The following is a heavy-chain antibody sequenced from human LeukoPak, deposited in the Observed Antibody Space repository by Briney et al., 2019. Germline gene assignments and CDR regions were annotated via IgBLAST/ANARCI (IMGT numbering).Heavy chain of an antibody. D-gene: IGHD3-10*01. V-gene: IGHV4-59*12. CDR2: ISYSGST. J-gene: IGHJ4*02. CDR3: ARTPRLWFGEFHDY. CDR1: GGSISSYY. Sequence: SETLSLTCTVSGGSISSYYWSWIRQPPGKGLEWIGYISYSGSTNYNPSLKSRVTISVDTSKNQFSLKLNSVTAADTAVYYCARTPRLWFGEFHDYWGQGTLVTVSS.